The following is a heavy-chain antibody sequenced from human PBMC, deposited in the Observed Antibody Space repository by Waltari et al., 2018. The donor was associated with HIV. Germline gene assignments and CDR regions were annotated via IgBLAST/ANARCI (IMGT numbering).Heavy chain of an antibody. V-gene: IGHV3-15*01. J-gene: IGHJ6*02. CDR3: TTVNVLLWFGEFPRYYYGMDV. D-gene: IGHD3-10*01. CDR1: GFTFSNAW. CDR2: IKSKTDGGTT. Sequence: EVQLVESGGGLVKPGGSLRLSCAASGFTFSNAWMSWVRQAPGKGLEWVGRIKSKTDGGTTDYAAPVKGRFTSSRDDSKNTLYLQMNSLKTEDTAVYYCTTVNVLLWFGEFPRYYYGMDVWGQGTTVTVSS.